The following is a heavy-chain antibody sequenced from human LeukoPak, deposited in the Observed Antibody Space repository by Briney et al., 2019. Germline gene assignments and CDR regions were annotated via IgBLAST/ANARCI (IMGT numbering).Heavy chain of an antibody. CDR3: AGTGYSSGGRSAFDI. CDR1: GGSISSYY. Sequence: PSETLSLTCAVSGGSISSYYWSWIRQPPGKGLEWIGYIYYSGSTNYNPSLKSRVTMSVDTSKNQFSLKLSSVTAADTAVYYCAGTGYSSGGRSAFDIWGQGTMVTVSS. CDR2: IYYSGST. V-gene: IGHV4-59*12. D-gene: IGHD6-19*01. J-gene: IGHJ3*02.